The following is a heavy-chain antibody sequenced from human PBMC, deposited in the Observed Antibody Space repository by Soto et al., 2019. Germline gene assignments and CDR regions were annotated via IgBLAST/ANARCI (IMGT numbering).Heavy chain of an antibody. J-gene: IGHJ5*02. Sequence: QITLKESGPTLVKPTQTLTLTCTFSGFSLSTSGVGVGWIRQPPGKALEWLALIYWDDDKRCRPSLKSRLTITKDTSKHQVVLTVTNMDPVDTATYSCAHYTWIPGSNWFDHWGKGTLVTVSS. D-gene: IGHD5-18*01. CDR2: IYWDDDK. CDR1: GFSLSTSGVG. V-gene: IGHV2-5*02. CDR3: AHYTWIPGSNWFDH.